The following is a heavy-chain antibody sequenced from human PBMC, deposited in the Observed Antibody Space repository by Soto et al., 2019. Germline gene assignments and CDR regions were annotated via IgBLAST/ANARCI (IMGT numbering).Heavy chain of an antibody. CDR3: AREFNSAAMFQDGDWFDP. J-gene: IGHJ5*02. V-gene: IGHV4-30-4*01. Sequence: KPSETLSLTCTVSGGSISSGDYYWSWIRQPPGKGLEWIGYIYYSGSTYYNPSLKSRVTISVDTSKNQFSLKLSSVTAADTAVYYCAREFNSAAMFQDGDWFDPWGQGTLVTVSS. D-gene: IGHD2-2*01. CDR2: IYYSGST. CDR1: GGSISSGDYY.